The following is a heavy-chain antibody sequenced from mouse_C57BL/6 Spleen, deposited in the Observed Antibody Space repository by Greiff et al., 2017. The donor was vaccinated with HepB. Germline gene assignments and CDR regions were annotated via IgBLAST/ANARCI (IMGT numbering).Heavy chain of an antibody. CDR1: GYTFTSYD. V-gene: IGHV1-85*01. CDR3: AREDYYGSSWAMDY. D-gene: IGHD1-1*01. Sequence: QVQLKESGPELVKPGASVKLSCKASGYTFTSYDINWVKQRPGQGLEWIGWIYPRDGSTKYNEKFKGKATLTVDTSSSTAYMELHSLTSEDSAVYFGAREDYYGSSWAMDYWGQGTSVTVSS. CDR2: IYPRDGST. J-gene: IGHJ4*01.